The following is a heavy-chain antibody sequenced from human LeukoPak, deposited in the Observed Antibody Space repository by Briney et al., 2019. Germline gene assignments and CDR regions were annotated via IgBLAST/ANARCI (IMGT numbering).Heavy chain of an antibody. Sequence: GGSLRLSCAASGFTFSDYYMSWIRQAPGKGLEWVSYISSSGGTIYYADSVKGRFTISRDNAKNSLYPQMNSLRAEDTAVYYCAGSTTYYYDSSGYYSDWGQGTLVTVSS. J-gene: IGHJ4*02. CDR1: GFTFSDYY. V-gene: IGHV3-11*01. CDR3: AGSTTYYYDSSGYYSD. CDR2: ISSSGGTI. D-gene: IGHD3-22*01.